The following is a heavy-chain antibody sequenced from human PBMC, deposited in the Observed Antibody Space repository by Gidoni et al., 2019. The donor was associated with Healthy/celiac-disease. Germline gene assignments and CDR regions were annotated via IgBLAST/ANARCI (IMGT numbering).Heavy chain of an antibody. CDR2: ISSSSSYI. CDR1: GFTFSSYS. D-gene: IGHD3-10*01. CDR3: ARRYGSGSYPFDY. Sequence: EVQLVESGGGLVKPGGSLRLSCAASGFTFSSYSMNWVRQAPGKGLEWVSSISSSSSYIYYADSVKGRFTISRDNAKNSLYLQMNSLRAEDTAVYYCARRYGSGSYPFDYWGQGTLVTVSS. V-gene: IGHV3-21*01. J-gene: IGHJ4*02.